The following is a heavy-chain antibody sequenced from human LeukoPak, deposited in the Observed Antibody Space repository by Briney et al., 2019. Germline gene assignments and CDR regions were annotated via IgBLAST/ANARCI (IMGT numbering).Heavy chain of an antibody. D-gene: IGHD3-16*02. Sequence: GGSLRLSCTASGFTFGDYAMSWFRQAPGKGLEWVGFIRSKAYGGTTEYAASVKGRFTISRDDSKSIAYLQMNSLKTEDTAVYYCTRGENDYVWGSYRYTLSYFDYWGQGTLVTVSS. CDR2: IRSKAYGGTT. CDR1: GFTFGDYA. V-gene: IGHV3-49*03. CDR3: TRGENDYVWGSYRYTLSYFDY. J-gene: IGHJ4*02.